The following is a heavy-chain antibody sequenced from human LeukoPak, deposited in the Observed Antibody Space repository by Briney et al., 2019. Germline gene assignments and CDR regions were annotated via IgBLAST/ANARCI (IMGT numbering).Heavy chain of an antibody. D-gene: IGHD3-22*01. CDR2: FDPEDGET. V-gene: IGHV1-24*01. CDR1: GYTLTESS. J-gene: IGHJ4*03. Sequence: ASVKVSCKVSGYTLTESSMHWVRQAPGKGLEWMGGFDPEDGETIYAQKFQGRVTMTEDTSTDTAYMELSSLRSEDTAVYYCATGTYYYDSSGYYYFDYWGQGTTVTVSS. CDR3: ATGTYYYDSSGYYYFDY.